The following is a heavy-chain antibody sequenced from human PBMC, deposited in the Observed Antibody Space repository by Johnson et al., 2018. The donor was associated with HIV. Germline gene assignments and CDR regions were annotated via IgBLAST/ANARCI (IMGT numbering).Heavy chain of an antibody. CDR3: ARDRRFGDPGAFDI. Sequence: VQLVESGGGLIQPGGSLRLSCAASGFTVSDNYMTWVRQAPGKGLEWVSVIYSGGSTYYADSVKGRFTISRDNSKNTLYLQMNSLRAEDTAVYYCARDRRFGDPGAFDIWGQGTIVTVSS. J-gene: IGHJ3*02. CDR1: GFTVSDNY. V-gene: IGHV3-53*01. CDR2: IYSGGST. D-gene: IGHD2-21*02.